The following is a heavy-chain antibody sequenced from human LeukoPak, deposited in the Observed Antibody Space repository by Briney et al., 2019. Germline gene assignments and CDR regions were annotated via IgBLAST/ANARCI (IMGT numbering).Heavy chain of an antibody. V-gene: IGHV1-2*02. Sequence: GASVKGSCKASGYTFTGYFMHWVRQAPGQGLEWMGWINLNNGGTVYAQKFQGRVIMTRDTSITTAYIDLSSLRSDDTAIYYCARQFGGVIAIDYWGQGTLVTVSS. CDR3: ARQFGGVIAIDY. CDR2: INLNNGGT. CDR1: GYTFTGYF. J-gene: IGHJ4*02. D-gene: IGHD3-16*02.